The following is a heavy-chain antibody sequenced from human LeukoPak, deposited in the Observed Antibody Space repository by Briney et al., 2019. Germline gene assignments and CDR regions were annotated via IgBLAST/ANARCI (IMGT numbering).Heavy chain of an antibody. CDR1: GYTYTGNF. J-gene: IGHJ4*02. V-gene: IGHV1-2*02. CDR2: INPNNGDT. D-gene: IGHD2/OR15-2a*01. Sequence: GASVKVSCKTSGYTYTGNFMHWVRQAPGQGPEWMGWINPNNGDTNYAQRFQGRVTMTRVTSITTAYMELSSLRSDDTAVYYCARTRGTHISMAYLDSWGQGTLVTVSS. CDR3: ARTRGTHISMAYLDS.